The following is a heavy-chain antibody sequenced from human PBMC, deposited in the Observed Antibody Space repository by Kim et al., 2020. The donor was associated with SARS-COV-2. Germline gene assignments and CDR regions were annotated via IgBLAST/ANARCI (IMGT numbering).Heavy chain of an antibody. D-gene: IGHD3-10*01. CDR3: ARGGITMVRGVIITFHNWFDP. J-gene: IGHJ5*02. CDR1: GGSFSGYY. V-gene: IGHV4-34*01. Sequence: SETLSLTCAVYGGSFSGYYWSWIRQPPGKGLEWIGEINHSGSTNYNPSLKSRVTISVDTSKNQFSLKLSSVTAADTAVYYCARGGITMVRGVIITFHNWFDPWGQGTLVTVSS. CDR2: INHSGST.